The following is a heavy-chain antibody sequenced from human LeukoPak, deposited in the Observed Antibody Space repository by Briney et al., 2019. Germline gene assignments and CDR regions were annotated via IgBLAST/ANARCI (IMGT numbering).Heavy chain of an antibody. V-gene: IGHV1-8*01. CDR1: GYTFTSYD. CDR3: ASAEPAALGPQVNWNDLTGGMDV. Sequence: ASVKVSCKASGYTFTSYDINWVRQATGQGLEWMGWMNPNSGNTGYAQKFQGRVTMTRNTSISTAYMGLSSLRSEDTAVYYCASAEPAALGPQVNWNDLTGGMDVWGQGTTVTVSS. D-gene: IGHD1-1*01. CDR2: MNPNSGNT. J-gene: IGHJ6*02.